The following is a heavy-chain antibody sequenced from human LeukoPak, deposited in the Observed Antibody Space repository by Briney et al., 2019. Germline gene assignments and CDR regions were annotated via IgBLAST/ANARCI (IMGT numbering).Heavy chain of an antibody. Sequence: GGSLRLSCAASGFTFSSYGMHWVRQAPGKGLEWVAVMWYDGSNKYYADSVKGRFTISRDNSKNTLYLQMNSLRAEDTAVYYCARDRLGWRDYGPGTYGMDVWGQGTTVTVSS. V-gene: IGHV3-33*01. J-gene: IGHJ6*02. CDR2: MWYDGSNK. D-gene: IGHD4-17*01. CDR3: ARDRLGWRDYGPGTYGMDV. CDR1: GFTFSSYG.